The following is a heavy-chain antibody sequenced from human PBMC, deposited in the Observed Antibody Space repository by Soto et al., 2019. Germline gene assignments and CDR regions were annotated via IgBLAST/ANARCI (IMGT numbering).Heavy chain of an antibody. J-gene: IGHJ5*02. V-gene: IGHV2-5*02. CDR2: IYWDDDK. CDR3: VHKDYNNWFDP. D-gene: IGHD1-20*01. Sequence: QITLKESGPTLVTPTQTLTLTCTCSGFSLSTSGVGVGWIRQPPGKALEWLALIYWDDDKRYSPSLKTRLIITKVTSKSQVALTMTNMDPVDTATYYCVHKDYNNWFDPWGQGTLVTVSS. CDR1: GFSLSTSGVG.